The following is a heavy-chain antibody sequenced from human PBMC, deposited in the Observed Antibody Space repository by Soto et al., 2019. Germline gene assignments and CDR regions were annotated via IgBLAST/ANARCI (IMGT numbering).Heavy chain of an antibody. CDR3: ATSRVVAASWFDP. Sequence: SETLSLTCAVYGGSISSYYWSWIRQPPGKGLEWIGYIYYSGSTNYNPSLKSRVTISVDTSKNQFSLKLSSVTAADTAVYYCATSRVVAASWFDPWGQGTLVTVSS. CDR1: GGSISSYY. J-gene: IGHJ5*02. V-gene: IGHV4-59*01. D-gene: IGHD2-15*01. CDR2: IYYSGST.